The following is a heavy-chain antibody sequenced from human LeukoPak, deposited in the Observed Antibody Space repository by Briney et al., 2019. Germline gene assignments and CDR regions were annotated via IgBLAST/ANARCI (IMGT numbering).Heavy chain of an antibody. Sequence: PSQTLSLTCAVSGGSISSSNWWSWVRQPPGKGLEWIGEIYHSGSTNYNPSLKSRVTISVDKSKNQFSLKLSSVTAADTAVYYCARQDIVVVVAAEWRNAFDIWGQGTMVTVSS. V-gene: IGHV4-4*02. D-gene: IGHD2-15*01. CDR3: ARQDIVVVVAAEWRNAFDI. CDR1: GGSISSSNW. CDR2: IYHSGST. J-gene: IGHJ3*02.